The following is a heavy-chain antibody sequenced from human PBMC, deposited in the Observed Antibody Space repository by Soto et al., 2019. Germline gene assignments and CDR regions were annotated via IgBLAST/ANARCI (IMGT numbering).Heavy chain of an antibody. CDR2: ISSNGGST. Sequence: GESLKISCAASGFTFSSYAMHWVRQAPGKGLEYVSAISSNGGSTYYANSVKGRFTISRDNSKNTLYLQMGSLRAEDMAVYYCAREMATMGDYYYYGMDVWGQGTTVTVSS. V-gene: IGHV3-64*01. CDR3: AREMATMGDYYYYGMDV. J-gene: IGHJ6*02. D-gene: IGHD5-12*01. CDR1: GFTFSSYA.